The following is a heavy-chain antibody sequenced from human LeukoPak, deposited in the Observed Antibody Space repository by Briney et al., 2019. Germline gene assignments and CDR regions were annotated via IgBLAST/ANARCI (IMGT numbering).Heavy chain of an antibody. V-gene: IGHV4-59*01. Sequence: SETLSLTCTVSRGSISDYYWSWIRQPPGKGLEWIGYISDSGSTNFNPSLKSRVTISVDTSKNQFSLKLGSVTAADTAVYYCARLLEYDYGDYVSFSEFDHWGQGTLVTVSS. CDR3: ARLLEYDYGDYVSFSEFDH. CDR2: ISDSGST. D-gene: IGHD4-17*01. J-gene: IGHJ4*02. CDR1: RGSISDYY.